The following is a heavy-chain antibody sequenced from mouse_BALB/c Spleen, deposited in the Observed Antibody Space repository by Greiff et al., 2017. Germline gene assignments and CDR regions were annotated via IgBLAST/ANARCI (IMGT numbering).Heavy chain of an antibody. CDR1: GFNIKDTY. Sequence: EVQLQQSGAELVKPGASVKLSCTASGFNIKDTYMHWVKQRPEQGLEWIGRIDPANGNTKYDPKFQGKATITADTSSNTAYLQLSSLTSEDTAVYYCASNYDYEGYAMDYWGQGTSVTVSS. D-gene: IGHD2-4*01. J-gene: IGHJ4*01. CDR2: IDPANGNT. V-gene: IGHV14-3*02. CDR3: ASNYDYEGYAMDY.